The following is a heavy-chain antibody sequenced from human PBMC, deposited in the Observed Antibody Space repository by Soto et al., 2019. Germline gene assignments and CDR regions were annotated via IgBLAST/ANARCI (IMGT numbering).Heavy chain of an antibody. CDR3: ARHRVDYYDSSGYYYDDAFDI. V-gene: IGHV5-51*01. D-gene: IGHD3-22*01. J-gene: IGHJ3*02. Sequence: ESLKISRKGSRYTLTSYLIGWVREMPGKGLGWMGVIYPGVSVTRYSPSLQGQVSISADKIISTAYLQWSSLKASDTAMYYCARHRVDYYDSSGYYYDDAFDIWGQGTMVTVSS. CDR2: IYPGVSVT. CDR1: RYTLTSYL.